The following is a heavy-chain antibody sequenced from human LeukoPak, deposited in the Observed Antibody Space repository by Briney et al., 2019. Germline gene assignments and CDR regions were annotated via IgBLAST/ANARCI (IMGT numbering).Heavy chain of an antibody. D-gene: IGHD5-12*01. CDR1: GFTFSSYS. Sequence: PGGSLRLSCAASGFTFSSYSMNWVSQAPGKGLEWVSYISSSSSTIYHADSVKGRFTISRDNAKNSLYLQMTSLRDEDTAVYYCARDVGYDLGYWGQGTLVTVSS. J-gene: IGHJ4*02. CDR3: ARDVGYDLGY. CDR2: ISSSSSTI. V-gene: IGHV3-48*02.